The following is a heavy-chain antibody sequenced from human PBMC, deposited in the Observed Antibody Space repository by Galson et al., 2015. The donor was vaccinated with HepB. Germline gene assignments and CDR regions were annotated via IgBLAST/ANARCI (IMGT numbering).Heavy chain of an antibody. CDR3: AGGLGDIPAAMFAFDI. Sequence: ETLSLTCTVSGGSISSYCWSWIRQPPGKGLEWIGYIYYSGSTNYNPSLKSRVTISVDTSKNQFSLKLCSVTAADTAVYYCAGGLGDIPAAMFAFDIWGQGTMVTVSS. D-gene: IGHD2-2*01. CDR2: IYYSGST. CDR1: GGSISSYC. J-gene: IGHJ3*02. V-gene: IGHV4-59*08.